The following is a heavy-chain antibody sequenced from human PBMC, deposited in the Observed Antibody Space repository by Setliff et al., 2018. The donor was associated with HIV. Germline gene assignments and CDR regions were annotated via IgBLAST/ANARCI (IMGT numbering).Heavy chain of an antibody. D-gene: IGHD6-6*01. J-gene: IGHJ4*02. V-gene: IGHV3-7*03. CDR1: RFTFSNYW. Sequence: PGGSLRLSCAASRFTFSNYWMNWVRQAPGKGLEWVANIKEDGSEKNDVDSVKGRFTISRDNAKNSLFLQMNSLRVEDTAVYYCARGHYSSSSGWGQGTLVTVSS. CDR3: ARGHYSSSSG. CDR2: IKEDGSEK.